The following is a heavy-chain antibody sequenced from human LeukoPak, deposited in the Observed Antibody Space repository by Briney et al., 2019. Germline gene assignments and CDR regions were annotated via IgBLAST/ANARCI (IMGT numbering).Heavy chain of an antibody. Sequence: GGSLRLSCAASGFTFSSYSMNWVRQAPGKGQAWVSYISSSSSTIYYADSVKGRFTISRDNAKNSLYLQMNSLRDEDTAVYYCARDSGEVLWFGELFYPDNWFDPWGQGTLVTVSS. V-gene: IGHV3-48*02. D-gene: IGHD3-10*01. CDR2: ISSSSSTI. CDR1: GFTFSSYS. CDR3: ARDSGEVLWFGELFYPDNWFDP. J-gene: IGHJ5*02.